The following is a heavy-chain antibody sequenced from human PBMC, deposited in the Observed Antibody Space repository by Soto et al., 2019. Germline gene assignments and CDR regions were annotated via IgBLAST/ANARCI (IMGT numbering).Heavy chain of an antibody. CDR3: ARDPQLHYYYYGMDV. CDR2: ISPIFGTA. Sequence: SVQVSYQASGGTFRRYAIIWVRQAPGQGLEWMGGISPIFGTANYAQKFQGRVTITADESTSTAYMELSSLRSEDTAVYYCARDPQLHYYYYGMDVWGQGTTVTVSS. D-gene: IGHD1-7*01. V-gene: IGHV1-69*13. CDR1: GGTFRRYA. J-gene: IGHJ6*02.